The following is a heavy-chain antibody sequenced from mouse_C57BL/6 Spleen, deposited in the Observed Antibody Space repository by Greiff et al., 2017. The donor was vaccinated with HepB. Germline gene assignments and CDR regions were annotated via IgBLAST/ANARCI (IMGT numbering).Heavy chain of an antibody. CDR1: GFTFSDYG. CDR3: ARQDIYYDYTWFAY. Sequence: DVKLVESGGGLVKPGGSLKLSCAASGFTFSDYGMHWVRQAPEKGLEWVAYISSGSSTIYYADTVKGRFTISRDNAKNTLFLQMTSLRSEDTAMYYCARQDIYYDYTWFAYWGQGTLVTVSA. D-gene: IGHD2-4*01. J-gene: IGHJ3*01. V-gene: IGHV5-17*01. CDR2: ISSGSSTI.